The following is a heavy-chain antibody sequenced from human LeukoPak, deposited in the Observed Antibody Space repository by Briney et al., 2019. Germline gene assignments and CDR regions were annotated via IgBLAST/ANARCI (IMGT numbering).Heavy chain of an antibody. CDR1: GYSFSSYW. CDR2: IYPGDSDT. V-gene: IGHV5-51*01. J-gene: IGHJ4*02. Sequence: GESLKISCKGSGYSFSSYWIGGVRQMPGKGLGWMGIIYPGDSDTRYSPSFEGQVTISADKSFSTAYLQWSSLKASDTAMYYCATWGRRDGLDYWGQGTLVTVSS. D-gene: IGHD5-24*01. CDR3: ATWGRRDGLDY.